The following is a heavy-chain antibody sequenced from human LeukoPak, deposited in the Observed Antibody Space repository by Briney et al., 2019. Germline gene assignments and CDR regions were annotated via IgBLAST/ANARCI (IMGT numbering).Heavy chain of an antibody. V-gene: IGHV4-59*01. D-gene: IGHD3-22*01. Sequence: PSETLSHTCTVSGGSISSYYWSWIRQPPGKGLEWIGYIYYSGSTNYNPSLKSRVTISVDTSKNQFSLKPSSVTAADTAVYYCARGAYYYDSSGYYYGRYFDLWGRGTLVTVSS. CDR3: ARGAYYYDSSGYYYGRYFDL. J-gene: IGHJ2*01. CDR2: IYYSGST. CDR1: GGSISSYY.